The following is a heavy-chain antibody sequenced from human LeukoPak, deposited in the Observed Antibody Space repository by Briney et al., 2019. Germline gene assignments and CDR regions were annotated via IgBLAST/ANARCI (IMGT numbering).Heavy chain of an antibody. V-gene: IGHV3-7*01. J-gene: IGHJ6*03. CDR3: ARHRLYDFWSGYYTSYYYYMDV. Sequence: GGSLRLSCAASGFTFSSYWMSWVRQAPGKGLEWVANIKQDGSEKYYVDSVKGRFTISRDNAKNSLYLQMNSLRAEDTAVYYCARHRLYDFWSGYYTSYYYYMDVWGKGTTVTVSS. D-gene: IGHD3-3*01. CDR2: IKQDGSEK. CDR1: GFTFSSYW.